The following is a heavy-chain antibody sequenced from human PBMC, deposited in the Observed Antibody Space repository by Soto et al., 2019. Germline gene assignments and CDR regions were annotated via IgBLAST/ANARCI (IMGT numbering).Heavy chain of an antibody. D-gene: IGHD5-12*01. CDR2: ISYDGSNK. CDR1: GFTFSSYA. Sequence: QVQLVESGGGVVQPGRSLRLSCAASGFTFSSYAMHWVRQAPGKGLEWVAVISYDGSNKYYADSVKGRFTISRNNSKNTLYLQMSGLRAEDTAVYYCASHRDGYQWGSFDYWGQGTLVTVSS. V-gene: IGHV3-30-3*01. CDR3: ASHRDGYQWGSFDY. J-gene: IGHJ4*02.